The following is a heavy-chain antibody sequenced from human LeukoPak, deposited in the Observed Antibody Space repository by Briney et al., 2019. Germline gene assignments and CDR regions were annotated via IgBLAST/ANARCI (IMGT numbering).Heavy chain of an antibody. CDR2: ISSSSSTI. Sequence: GGSLRLSCAASGFTFSSYSMNWVRQAPGKGLEWVSYISSSSSTIYYADSVKGRFTISRDNAKNSLYLQMNSLRAEDTAVYYCASVARPDYYDSSGYYGVLDYWGQGTLVTVSS. V-gene: IGHV3-48*01. CDR3: ASVARPDYYDSSGYYGVLDY. J-gene: IGHJ4*02. CDR1: GFTFSSYS. D-gene: IGHD3-22*01.